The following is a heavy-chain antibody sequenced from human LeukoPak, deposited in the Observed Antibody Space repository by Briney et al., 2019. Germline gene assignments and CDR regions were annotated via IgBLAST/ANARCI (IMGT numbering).Heavy chain of an antibody. CDR1: GFTFTSIW. D-gene: IGHD1-26*01. J-gene: IGHJ4*02. CDR3: ARDSNSGSYDPLRFGY. CDR2: IKQDGSGK. V-gene: IGHV3-7*01. Sequence: AGTLRLSCAASGFTFTSIWMSWVRQAPGKGLEWVTNIKQDGSGKYYVDSVRGRFTISTDNTKNSLYLQMNSQRAEDTAVYFCARDSNSGSYDPLRFGYWGQGTLVTVSS.